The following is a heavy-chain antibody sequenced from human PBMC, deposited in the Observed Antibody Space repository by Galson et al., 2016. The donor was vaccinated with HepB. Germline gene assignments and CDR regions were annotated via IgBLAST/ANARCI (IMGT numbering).Heavy chain of an antibody. CDR2: INNDSGYT. D-gene: IGHD2-21*02. CDR3: VKGPFEGGDVY. CDR1: GYTFTSYA. J-gene: IGHJ4*02. Sequence: SVKVSCKASGYTFTSYAMQWVRRAPGQGLEWMGWINNDSGYTKCSQKFQGRVTITRDTSSRTAYLELSRLTSEDTAVYYCVKGPFEGGDVYWGQGTLVTVSS. V-gene: IGHV1-3*04.